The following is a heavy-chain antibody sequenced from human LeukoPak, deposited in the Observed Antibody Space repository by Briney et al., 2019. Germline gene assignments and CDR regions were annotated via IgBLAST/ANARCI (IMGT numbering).Heavy chain of an antibody. V-gene: IGHV3-21*01. Sequence: GGSLRLSCAASGFTFSWYSMNWVRQAPGKGLEWVSSIGSSSSYIYYAESVKGRFTISRDNAKNSLYLQMNSLRAEDTAVYYCARDWSGIYDPWGQGTLVTVSS. CDR3: ARDWSGIYDP. D-gene: IGHD3-3*01. CDR2: IGSSSSYI. J-gene: IGHJ5*02. CDR1: GFTFSWYS.